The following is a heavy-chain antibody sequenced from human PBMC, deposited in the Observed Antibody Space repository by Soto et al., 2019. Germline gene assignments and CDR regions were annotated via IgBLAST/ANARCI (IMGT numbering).Heavy chain of an antibody. D-gene: IGHD3-22*01. CDR2: IDYSGST. V-gene: IGHV4-31*03. CDR3: ARANYYDGSGYYTSFDEYFKH. Sequence: SETLSLTCTFSVGSISSGGYYWSWIRQHPWKGLEWIGYIDYSGSTHYNPSLKSRVTISVDTSKNQFSLKLRSVTAADTAVYYCARANYYDGSGYYTSFDEYFKHWGQGTLVSVSS. CDR1: VGSISSGGYY. J-gene: IGHJ1*01.